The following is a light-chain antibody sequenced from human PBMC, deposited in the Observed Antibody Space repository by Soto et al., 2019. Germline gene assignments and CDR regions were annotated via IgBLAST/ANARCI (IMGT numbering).Light chain of an antibody. V-gene: IGKV1D-12*01. CDR2: AAS. CDR1: QAISTW. J-gene: IGKJ1*01. Sequence: DIQMTQSPSSVSASVGDRVTITCRASQAISTWLAWYQQKPGKAPKLLIYAASNLQTGVPSRFSGSGSGTDFTLTISSLQPEDFATYYCQQANSFPRTFGQGIKVEIK. CDR3: QQANSFPRT.